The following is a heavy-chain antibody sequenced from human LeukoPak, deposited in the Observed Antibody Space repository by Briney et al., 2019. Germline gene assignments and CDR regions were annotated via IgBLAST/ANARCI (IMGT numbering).Heavy chain of an antibody. V-gene: IGHV1-2*04. J-gene: IGHJ5*02. Sequence: ASVKVSCKASGYTFTGYYMHWVRQAPGQGLEWMGWINPNSGGTNYAQKFQGWVTMTRDTSISTAYMELSRLRSDDTAVYYCARETSVQLERRGWFDPWGQGTLVTVSS. D-gene: IGHD1-1*01. CDR3: ARETSVQLERRGWFDP. CDR2: INPNSGGT. CDR1: GYTFTGYY.